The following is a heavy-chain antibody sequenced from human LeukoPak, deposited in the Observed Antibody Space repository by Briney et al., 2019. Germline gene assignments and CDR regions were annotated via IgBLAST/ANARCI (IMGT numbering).Heavy chain of an antibody. V-gene: IGHV3-48*04. D-gene: IGHD3-3*01. CDR3: ARAGGFRFFSPHDAFDI. CDR2: ISSSSTI. CDR1: GFTFSSYS. Sequence: GGSLRLSCAASGFTFSSYSMNWVRQAPGKGLEWVSYISSSSTIYYADSVKGRFTISRDNAKNSLYLQMNSLRAEDTAVYYCARAGGFRFFSPHDAFDIWGQGTMVTVSS. J-gene: IGHJ3*02.